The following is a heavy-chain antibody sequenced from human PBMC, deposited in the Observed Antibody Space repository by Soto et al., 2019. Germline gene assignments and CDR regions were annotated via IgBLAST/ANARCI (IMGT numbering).Heavy chain of an antibody. J-gene: IGHJ4*02. CDR2: TWYDGSNK. V-gene: IGHV3-33*01. CDR1: GFTFSSYG. CDR3: ARDGGY. Sequence: QVQLVESGGGVVQPGRSLRLSCAASGFTFSSYGMHWVRQAPGKGLEWVAVTWYDGSNKYYADSVKGRFTISRDNSKNTLYLQMNSLRAEDTAVYYCARDGGYWGQGTLVTVSS.